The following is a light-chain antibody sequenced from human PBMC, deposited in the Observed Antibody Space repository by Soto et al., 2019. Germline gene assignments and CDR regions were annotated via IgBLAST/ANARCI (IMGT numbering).Light chain of an antibody. CDR3: QKYGNSPLN. Sequence: EIVLTHSPGTLSFSPLEIATLSCSSSQSVSSSYLAWYQQKPGQAPRLLMYGASNRATGIPDRFSGSGSGTDFTLTISGLEPEDFAVYYCQKYGNSPLNFGAGTKVDIK. J-gene: IGKJ4*01. CDR1: QSVSSSY. CDR2: GAS. V-gene: IGKV3-20*01.